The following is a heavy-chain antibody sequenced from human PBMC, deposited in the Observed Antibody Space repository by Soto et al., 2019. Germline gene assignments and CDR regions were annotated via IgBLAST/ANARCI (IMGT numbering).Heavy chain of an antibody. CDR3: ARDMVRALDV. J-gene: IGHJ6*02. CDR1: GFTVSSNY. V-gene: IGHV3-66*01. D-gene: IGHD3-10*01. CDR2: IYSGGST. Sequence: EVQLVESGGGLVQPGGSLRLSCAASGFTVSSNYMSWVRQAPGKGLEWVSVIYSGGSTYYADSVKGRFTISRDNSKSTLSLQMNSLRAEDTAVYYCARDMVRALDVWGQGTTVTASS.